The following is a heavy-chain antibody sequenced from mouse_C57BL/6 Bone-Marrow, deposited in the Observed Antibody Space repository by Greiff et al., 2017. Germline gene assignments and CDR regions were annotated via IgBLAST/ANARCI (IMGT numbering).Heavy chain of an antibody. Sequence: EVKLMESGGGLVKPGGSLKLSCAASGFTFSDYGMHWVRQAPEKGLEWVAYISSGSSTIYYADTVKGRFTISRDNAKNTLFLQMTSLRSEDTAMYYCARGDCSNYGGYAMDYWGQGTSVTVSS. D-gene: IGHD2-5*01. CDR1: GFTFSDYG. J-gene: IGHJ4*01. CDR3: ARGDCSNYGGYAMDY. V-gene: IGHV5-17*01. CDR2: ISSGSSTI.